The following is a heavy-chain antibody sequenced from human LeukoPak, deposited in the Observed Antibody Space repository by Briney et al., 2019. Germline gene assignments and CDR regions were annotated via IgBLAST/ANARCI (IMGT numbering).Heavy chain of an antibody. Sequence: GGSLRLSCAVSGFTFSSHWMSWVRQAPGKGLEWVANINQDGSQRYYVDSAKGRFTISRDNAKNSLYLQMDSLRVEDTAVYYCARDGFDAGIYFDYWGQGALVIVSS. CDR2: INQDGSQR. V-gene: IGHV3-7*01. J-gene: IGHJ4*02. D-gene: IGHD3-9*01. CDR3: ARDGFDAGIYFDY. CDR1: GFTFSSHW.